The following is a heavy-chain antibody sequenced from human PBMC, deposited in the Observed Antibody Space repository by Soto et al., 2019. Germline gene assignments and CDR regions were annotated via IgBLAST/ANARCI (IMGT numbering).Heavy chain of an antibody. J-gene: IGHJ4*02. CDR3: AREGDYDYVWGSYRYIDY. D-gene: IGHD3-16*02. CDR2: IYYSGST. Sequence: SETLSLTCAVYGGSFSGYYWSWIRQPPGKGLEWIGYIYYSGSTYYNPSLKSRVTISVDTSKNQFSLKLSSVTAADTAVYYCAREGDYDYVWGSYRYIDYWGQGTLVTVSS. V-gene: IGHV4-30-4*01. CDR1: GGSFSGYY.